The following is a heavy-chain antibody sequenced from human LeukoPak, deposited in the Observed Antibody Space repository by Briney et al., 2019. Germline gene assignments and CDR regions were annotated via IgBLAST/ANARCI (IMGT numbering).Heavy chain of an antibody. Sequence: SETLSLTCTVSGDSISSSTYYWGWIRQPPGKGLEWIGGIDYTGATYSNPSLKSRVTMSVDTSSNQFSLKLNSVTAADTAVYYCARDRRAATYYWGQGTLVTVSS. CDR3: ARDRRAATYY. CDR2: IDYTGAT. D-gene: IGHD2-15*01. CDR1: GDSISSSTYY. J-gene: IGHJ4*02. V-gene: IGHV4-39*07.